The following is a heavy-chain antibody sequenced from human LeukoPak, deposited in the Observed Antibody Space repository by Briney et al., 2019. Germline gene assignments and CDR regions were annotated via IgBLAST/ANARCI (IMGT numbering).Heavy chain of an antibody. Sequence: SQTLSLTCAISGDSVSSNSAAWNRIRQSPSRGLEWLGRTYYRSKWYNDYAVSVKSRITINLDTSKNQFSLQLNSVTPEDTAVYYCAREELLLLYYFDYWGQGTLVTVSS. CDR3: AREELLLLYYFDY. D-gene: IGHD1-26*01. J-gene: IGHJ4*02. CDR1: GDSVSSNSAA. V-gene: IGHV6-1*01. CDR2: TYYRSKWYN.